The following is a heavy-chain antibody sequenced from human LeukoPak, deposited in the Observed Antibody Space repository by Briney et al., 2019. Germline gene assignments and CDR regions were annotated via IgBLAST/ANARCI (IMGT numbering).Heavy chain of an antibody. CDR1: GFTFSSYG. Sequence: GGSLRLSCAASGFTFSSYGMHWVRQAPGKGLEWVAVISYDGSNKYYADSVKGRFTISRDNSKNTLYLQMNSLRAEDTAVYYCAKRARGSYIDYWGQGTLVTVSS. J-gene: IGHJ4*02. CDR3: AKRARGSYIDY. D-gene: IGHD3-16*01. V-gene: IGHV3-30*18. CDR2: ISYDGSNK.